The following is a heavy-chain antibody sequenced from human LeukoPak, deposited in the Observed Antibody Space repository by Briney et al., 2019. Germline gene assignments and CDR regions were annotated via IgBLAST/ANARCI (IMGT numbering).Heavy chain of an antibody. CDR3: ARERSSWRDYYFDY. D-gene: IGHD6-13*01. V-gene: IGHV3-66*01. CDR2: IYSGGST. CDR1: GFTFSTYA. J-gene: IGHJ4*02. Sequence: PGGSLRLSCAASGFTFSTYAMSWVRQAPGKGLEWVSVIYSGGSTYYADSVKGRFTISRDNSKNTLYLQMNSLRAEDTAVYYCARERSSWRDYYFDYWGQGTLVTVSS.